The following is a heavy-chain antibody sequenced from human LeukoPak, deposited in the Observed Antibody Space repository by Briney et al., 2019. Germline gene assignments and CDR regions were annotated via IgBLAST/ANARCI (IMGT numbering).Heavy chain of an antibody. CDR3: ASGTPTVTSLGY. Sequence: SETLSLTCTVSGGSISSYFWTWVRQPPGKGLEWIGYIYYSGSTNQNPSLKSRVTISVDTSKNQFSLKLSSVTAADTAVYYCASGTPTVTSLGYWGQGTLVTVSS. D-gene: IGHD4-17*01. CDR1: GGSISSYF. V-gene: IGHV4-59*01. J-gene: IGHJ4*02. CDR2: IYYSGST.